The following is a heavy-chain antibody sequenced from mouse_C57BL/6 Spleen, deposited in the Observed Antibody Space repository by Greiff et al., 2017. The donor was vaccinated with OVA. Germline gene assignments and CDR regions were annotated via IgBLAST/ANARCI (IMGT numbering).Heavy chain of an antibody. CDR1: GYSFTGYY. V-gene: IGHV1-42*01. CDR3: ARNRGYFDY. J-gene: IGHJ2*01. Sequence: EVKLVESGPELVKPGASVKISCKASGYSFTGYYMNWVKQSPEKSLEWIGEINPSTGGTTYNQKFKAKATLTVDKSSITAYMQLKSLTSEDSAVYYCARNRGYFDYWGQGTTLTVSS. CDR2: INPSTGGT.